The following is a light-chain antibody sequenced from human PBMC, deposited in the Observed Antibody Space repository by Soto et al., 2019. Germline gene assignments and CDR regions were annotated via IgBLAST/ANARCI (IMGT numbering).Light chain of an antibody. V-gene: IGKV3-15*01. CDR2: GSS. Sequence: DIVMTQSPATLSVSEGERATLSCRARQTVSSTLAWYHQKPVQARTLLIHGSSTRSTGIPARFSGSGSGTEFTLTISSLQSEDFAVYSCQQYNNWPPITFGQGTRL. J-gene: IGKJ5*01. CDR1: QTVSST. CDR3: QQYNNWPPIT.